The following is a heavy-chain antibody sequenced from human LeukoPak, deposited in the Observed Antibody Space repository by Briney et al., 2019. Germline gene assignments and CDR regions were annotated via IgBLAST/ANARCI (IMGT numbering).Heavy chain of an antibody. D-gene: IGHD6-13*01. CDR3: ARDPGIAAAGTLGAFDI. J-gene: IGHJ3*02. V-gene: IGHV4-59*01. Sequence: SETLSLTCTVSGGSISSYYWSWIRQPAGKGLEWIGYIYYSGSTNYSPSLNSRVTISVDTSKNQFSLKLSSVTAADTAVYYCARDPGIAAAGTLGAFDIWGQGTMVTVSS. CDR1: GGSISSYY. CDR2: IYYSGST.